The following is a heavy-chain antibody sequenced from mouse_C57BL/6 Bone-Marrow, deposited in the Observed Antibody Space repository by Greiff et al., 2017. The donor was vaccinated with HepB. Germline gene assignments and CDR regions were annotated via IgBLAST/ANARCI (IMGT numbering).Heavy chain of an antibody. CDR2: IYPRSGNT. J-gene: IGHJ1*03. D-gene: IGHD2-4*01. V-gene: IGHV1-81*01. Sequence: QVQLQQSGAELARPGASVKLSCKASGYTFTSYGISWVKQRTGQGLEWIGEIYPRSGNTYYNEKFKGKATLTADKSSSTAYMELRSLTSEDSAVYFCAKKRRDDYDVRWYFDVWGTGTTVTVSS. CDR3: AKKRRDDYDVRWYFDV. CDR1: GYTFTSYG.